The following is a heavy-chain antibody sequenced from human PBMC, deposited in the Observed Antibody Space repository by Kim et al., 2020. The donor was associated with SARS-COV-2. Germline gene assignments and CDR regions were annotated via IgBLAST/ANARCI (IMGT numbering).Heavy chain of an antibody. CDR1: GGSFSGYY. V-gene: IGHV4-34*01. J-gene: IGHJ5*02. Sequence: SETLSLTCAVYGGSFSGYYWSWIRQPPGKGLEWIGEINHSGSTNYNPSLKSRVTISVDTSKNQFSLKLSSVTAADTAVYYCARLLVVPAAMKYNWFDPWGQGTLVTVSS. CDR3: ARLLVVPAAMKYNWFDP. CDR2: INHSGST. D-gene: IGHD2-2*01.